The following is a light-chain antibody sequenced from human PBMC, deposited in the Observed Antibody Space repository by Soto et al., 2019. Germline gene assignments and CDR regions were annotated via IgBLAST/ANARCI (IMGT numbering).Light chain of an antibody. CDR2: DAS. Sequence: DIQMTQSPSTLSATAGDRVTITCRASQSISSWLAWYQHKPGKAPKLLIYDASNLDSGVPSRFSGSGSGTEFSLTFSNLQPDDGATYYCQQYENYWTFGQGTKGDIK. CDR3: QQYENYWT. J-gene: IGKJ1*01. V-gene: IGKV1-5*01. CDR1: QSISSW.